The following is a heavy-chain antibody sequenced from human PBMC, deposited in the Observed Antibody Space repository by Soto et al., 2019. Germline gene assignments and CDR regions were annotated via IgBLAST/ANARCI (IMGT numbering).Heavy chain of an antibody. V-gene: IGHV3-7*03. CDR1: GFTFNMYW. Sequence: GGSLSLSCAASGFTFNMYWMHWVRQAPGEGQVLRRGLEWVANINQDGSDKYYVDSVKGRFTISRDNARNSLFLQMNSLRAEDTALYYCTSRPSDVRYYGVFDYWGQGTPVTV. D-gene: IGHD3-16*01. CDR3: TSRPSDVRYYGVFDY. CDR2: INQDGSDK. J-gene: IGHJ4*02.